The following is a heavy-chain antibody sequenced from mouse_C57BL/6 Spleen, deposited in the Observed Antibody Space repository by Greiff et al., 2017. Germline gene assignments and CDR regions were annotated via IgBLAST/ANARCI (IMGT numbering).Heavy chain of an antibody. CDR2: INYDGSST. CDR1: GFTFSDYY. D-gene: IGHD1-1*01. V-gene: IGHV5-16*01. CDR3: ARGDYGSSYRYWYFDV. Sequence: EVMLVESEGGLVQPGSSMKLSCTASGFTFSDYYMAWVRQVPEKGLEWVANINYDGSSTYYLDSLKSRFIISKDNAKNILYLQMSSLESEDTATYYWARGDYGSSYRYWYFDVWGTGTTVTVSS. J-gene: IGHJ1*03.